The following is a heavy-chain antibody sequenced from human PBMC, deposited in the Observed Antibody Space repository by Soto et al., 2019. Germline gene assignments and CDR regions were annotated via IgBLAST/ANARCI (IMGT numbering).Heavy chain of an antibody. Sequence: PGGSLRLSCAASAFTFSSYAMSWVSQAPGKGLEWVSAISGSGGGAYYADSVKGRFTISRDNSKNTLYLQMNSLRAQDTAVYYCATTLRSNTYYFEYWGQGTLVTVSS. CDR2: ISGSGGGA. V-gene: IGHV3-23*01. J-gene: IGHJ4*02. CDR3: ATTLRSNTYYFEY. CDR1: AFTFSSYA.